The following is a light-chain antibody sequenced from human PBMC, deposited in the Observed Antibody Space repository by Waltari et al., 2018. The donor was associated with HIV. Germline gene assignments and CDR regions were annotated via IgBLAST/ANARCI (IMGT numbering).Light chain of an antibody. CDR3: LSADTSGTYV. Sequence: SSELTQPPSVSVSPGQTARLTCSGDASPKPYTHWVQQKPGQAPVVVIHKNTERPSGIPERFSASRSGTTVTLTITGGQTDDEADYYCLSADTSGTYVFGPGTTVTVL. V-gene: IGLV3-25*03. J-gene: IGLJ1*01. CDR2: KNT. CDR1: ASPKPY.